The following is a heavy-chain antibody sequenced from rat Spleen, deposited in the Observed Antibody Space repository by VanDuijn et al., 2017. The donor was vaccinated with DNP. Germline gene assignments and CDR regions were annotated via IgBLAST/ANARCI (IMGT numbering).Heavy chain of an antibody. V-gene: IGHV5-7*01. CDR3: ARQGNYGSYSWFFDF. Sequence: EVQLVESGGGLVQPGRSLSLSCTASGFTFSDYNMAWVRQAPKKGLEWVATSSYEGSSTYYRDSVKGRFSISRDNANITLHLQMDSLRSEDTATYFCARQGNYGSYSWFFDFWGPGTMVTVSS. J-gene: IGHJ1*01. D-gene: IGHD1-3*01. CDR2: SSYEGSST. CDR1: GFTFSDYN.